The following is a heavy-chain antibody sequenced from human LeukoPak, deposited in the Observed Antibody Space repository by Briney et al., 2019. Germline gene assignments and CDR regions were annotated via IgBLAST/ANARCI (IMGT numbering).Heavy chain of an antibody. CDR2: ISSSSDYI. CDR3: ARALYDFWSGYYPTFDY. J-gene: IGHJ4*02. V-gene: IGHV3-21*01. CDR1: GFTFSSYS. Sequence: GGSLRLSCAASGFTFSSYSMNWVRQAPGKGLEWVSYISSSSDYIYYADSVKGRFTISRDNAKNSLYLQMSSLRAEDTAVYYCARALYDFWSGYYPTFDYWGQGTLVTVSS. D-gene: IGHD3-3*01.